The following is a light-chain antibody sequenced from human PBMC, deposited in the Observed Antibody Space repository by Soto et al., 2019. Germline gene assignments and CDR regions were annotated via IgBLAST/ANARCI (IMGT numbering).Light chain of an antibody. CDR3: QSVDGKYVV. J-gene: IGLJ2*01. Sequence: NFMLTQPHSVSEYPGQTVTMSCTRSSGSIASDYVPWYQQRPGSAPINVIFEDSQRPSGVPDRFSGSIDSSSNSASLTISRLTTEDAADYYCQSVDGKYVVFGGGTKLTVL. CDR1: SGSIASDY. CDR2: EDS. V-gene: IGLV6-57*04.